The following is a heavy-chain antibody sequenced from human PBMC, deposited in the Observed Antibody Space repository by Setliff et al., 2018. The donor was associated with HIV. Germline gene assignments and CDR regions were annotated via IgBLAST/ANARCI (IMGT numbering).Heavy chain of an antibody. V-gene: IGHV4-39*07. J-gene: IGHJ4*02. CDR2: IYYSGST. CDR1: GGSIGLGGHY. Sequence: SETLSLTCAVSGGSIGLGGHYWGWIRQPPGKGLDWIGSIYYSGSTYYNPSLKSRVTISVDTSKNQFSLKLNSVTAADTAVYYCARAVSHVDYWGQGTLVTSPQ. CDR3: ARAVSHVDY.